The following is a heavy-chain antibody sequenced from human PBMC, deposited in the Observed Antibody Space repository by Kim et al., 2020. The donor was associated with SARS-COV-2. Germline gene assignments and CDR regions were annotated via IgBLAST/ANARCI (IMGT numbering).Heavy chain of an antibody. D-gene: IGHD6-13*01. CDR1: GGSISSYY. CDR3: ARHGKLGPWFDY. V-gene: IGHV4-59*08. CDR2: IYYSGST. J-gene: IGHJ4*02. Sequence: SETLSLTCTVSGGSISSYYWSWIRQPPGKGLEWIGYIYYSGSTNYNPSLKSRVTISVDTSKNQFSLKLSSVTAADTAVYYCARHGKLGPWFDYWGQGTLVTVSS.